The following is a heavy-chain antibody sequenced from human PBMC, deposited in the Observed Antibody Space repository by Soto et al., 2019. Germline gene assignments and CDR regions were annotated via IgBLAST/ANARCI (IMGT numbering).Heavy chain of an antibody. V-gene: IGHV4-30-4*01. Sequence: SETRSRTCTVSGGSLNIGDCHWSWIHQSPGNGLEWIGAIYYSGSTYYYPSLQSRIRISVDTSKDQFSLEVNSVTAEDTAVYYWARDYRVPSADDMSVWHQGTTVNVAS. D-gene: IGHD3-16*02. CDR1: GGSLNIGDCH. CDR3: ARDYRVPSADDMSV. CDR2: IYYSGST. J-gene: IGHJ6*02.